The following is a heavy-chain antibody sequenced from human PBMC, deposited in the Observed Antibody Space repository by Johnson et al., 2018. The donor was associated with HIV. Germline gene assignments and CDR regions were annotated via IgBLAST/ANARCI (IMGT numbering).Heavy chain of an antibody. V-gene: IGHV3-11*04. Sequence: QVQLVESGGGLVKPGGSLRLSCAASGFTFSDYYMSWIRQAPGKGLEWVSYISSSGSTIYYADSVKGRFPISRDNAQNSLYLQMNSPRAEDTAVYFCATVWRNEGRHAFDVWGQGTMVTVSS. CDR2: ISSSGSTI. J-gene: IGHJ3*01. CDR1: GFTFSDYY. D-gene: IGHD1-1*01. CDR3: ATVWRNEGRHAFDV.